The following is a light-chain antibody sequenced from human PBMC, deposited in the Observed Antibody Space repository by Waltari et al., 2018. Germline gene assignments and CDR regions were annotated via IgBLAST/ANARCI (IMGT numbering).Light chain of an antibody. CDR1: SSDVGSYNL. V-gene: IGLV2-23*02. CDR3: CSYAGSSLYV. CDR2: EVI. J-gene: IGLJ1*01. Sequence: QSALTQPASVSGSPGQSITISCTGTSSDVGSYNLVSWDQQHPGKSPKLMIYEVIKRPSGVSNLFSGSKSGNTASLTISGLQAEDEADYYCCSYAGSSLYVFGTGTKVTVL.